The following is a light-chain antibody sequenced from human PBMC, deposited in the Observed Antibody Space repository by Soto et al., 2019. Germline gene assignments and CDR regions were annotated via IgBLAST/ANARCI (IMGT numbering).Light chain of an antibody. CDR1: QSVSSSY. V-gene: IGKV3-20*01. Sequence: DSVLKQSPGTLSLSPGERATLSCRASQSVSSSYLAWYQQKPGQAPRLLIYGASSRATGIPDRFSGSGSGTDFTLSISSLQPGDVGIYSCQQYGSSPLTFGGGTKVDI. CDR2: GAS. CDR3: QQYGSSPLT. J-gene: IGKJ4*01.